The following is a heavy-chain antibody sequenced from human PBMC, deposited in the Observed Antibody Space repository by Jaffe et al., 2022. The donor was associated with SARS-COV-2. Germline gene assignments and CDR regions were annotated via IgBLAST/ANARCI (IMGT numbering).Heavy chain of an antibody. V-gene: IGHV3-23*04. CDR2: ISGSGGST. D-gene: IGHD3-9*01. CDR1: GFTFSSYA. J-gene: IGHJ6*03. Sequence: EVQLVESGGGLVQPGGSLRLSCAASGFTFSSYAMSWVRQAPGKGLEWVSAISGSGGSTYYADSVKGRFTISRDNSKNTLYLQMNSLRAEDTAVYYCAKNAGDYDILTGYFWDYYYYYMDVWGKGTTVTVSS. CDR3: AKNAGDYDILTGYFWDYYYYYMDV.